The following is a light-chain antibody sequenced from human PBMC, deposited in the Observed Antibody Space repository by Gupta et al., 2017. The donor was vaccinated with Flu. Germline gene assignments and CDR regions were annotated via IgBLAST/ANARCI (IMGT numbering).Light chain of an antibody. CDR3: QQSYSTPFT. Sequence: DIQMTQSPSSLSASEGDRVTITCRASQSISSYLNWYQHKPGKAPKLLISAASSLQSGVPPRFSGSGSGTDFTLTISSLQPEDFATYYCQQSYSTPFTFGPGTKVDIK. CDR2: AAS. J-gene: IGKJ3*01. CDR1: QSISSY. V-gene: IGKV1-39*01.